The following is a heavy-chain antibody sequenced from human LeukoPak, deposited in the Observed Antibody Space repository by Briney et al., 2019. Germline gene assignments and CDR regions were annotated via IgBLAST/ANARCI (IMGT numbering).Heavy chain of an antibody. D-gene: IGHD4-17*01. Sequence: ASVKVSCKASGYTVTSYGISWVRQAPGQGLEWMGWISAYNDNTNYAQQLQGRVTMTTDTSTSTAYMELRRLRSDDTAVYYCARGPSAAPSTVTLANWFDPWGQGTLVTVSS. CDR3: ARGPSAAPSTVTLANWFDP. CDR1: GYTVTSYG. J-gene: IGHJ5*02. CDR2: ISAYNDNT. V-gene: IGHV1-18*01.